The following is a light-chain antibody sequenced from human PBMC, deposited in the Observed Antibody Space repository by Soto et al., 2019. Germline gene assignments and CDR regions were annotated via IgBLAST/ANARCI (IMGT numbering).Light chain of an antibody. V-gene: IGKV3-20*01. Sequence: EIVLPQSPATLSLSPGERATLSCRASQSVSSRLAWYQHKPDQAPRLLIAGASSRATGIPDRFSGSGCGTYFPLTISRLEPEDFALYYCQQYGGSPITFGQGTRLEIK. CDR3: QQYGGSPIT. CDR2: GAS. J-gene: IGKJ5*01. CDR1: QSVSSR.